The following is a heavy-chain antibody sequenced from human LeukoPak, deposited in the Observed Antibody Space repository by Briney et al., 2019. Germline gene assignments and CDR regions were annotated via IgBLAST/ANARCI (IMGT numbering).Heavy chain of an antibody. CDR2: ISGGGGST. CDR1: GFTFSSYD. Sequence: PGGSLRLSCAASGFTFSSYDMTWVRQAPGKGLEWVSAISGGGGSTYYADSVKGRFTISRDNSKNTLYLQMNSLRADDTAVYYWWKKGNYGDDSWGQGTLVTVSS. J-gene: IGHJ4*02. CDR3: WKKGNYGDDS. D-gene: IGHD4-17*01. V-gene: IGHV3-23*01.